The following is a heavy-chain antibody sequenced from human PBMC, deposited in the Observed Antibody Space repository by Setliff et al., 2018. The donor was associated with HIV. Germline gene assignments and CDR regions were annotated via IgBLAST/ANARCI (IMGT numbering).Heavy chain of an antibody. CDR1: GGTFSSYG. D-gene: IGHD4-17*01. CDR2: IIPILGIT. Sequence: SVKVSCKASGGTFSSYGISWVRQAPGQGLEWMGGIIPILGITNYAQKFQGRVTITADKSTITAYMELSSLRSEDTAVYYCAREPDYGIRDAFDIWGQGTMVTVSS. J-gene: IGHJ3*02. V-gene: IGHV1-69*10. CDR3: AREPDYGIRDAFDI.